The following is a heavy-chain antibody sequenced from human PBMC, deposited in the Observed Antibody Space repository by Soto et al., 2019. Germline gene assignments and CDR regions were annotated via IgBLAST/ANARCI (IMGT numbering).Heavy chain of an antibody. V-gene: IGHV1-69*13. D-gene: IGHD6-13*01. J-gene: IGHJ6*02. CDR2: IIPIFGTA. CDR1: GGTFSSYA. Sequence: GASVKVSCKASGGTFSSYAISWVRQAPGQGLEWMGGIIPIFGTANYAQKFQGRVTITADESTSTAYMELSSLRSEDTAVYYCARDEQQLVLNYYYYGMDVWGQGTTVTVSS. CDR3: ARDEQQLVLNYYYYGMDV.